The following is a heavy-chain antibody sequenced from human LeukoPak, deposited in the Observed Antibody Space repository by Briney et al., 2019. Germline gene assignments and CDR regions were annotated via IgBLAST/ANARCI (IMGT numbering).Heavy chain of an antibody. J-gene: IGHJ4*02. CDR2: IKQGGSEK. CDR1: GFTFSSYW. V-gene: IGHV3-7*01. CDR3: AKEPTPSVGFEDSSGYYYFPDY. D-gene: IGHD3-22*01. Sequence: TGGSLRLSCAASGFTFSSYWMSWVRQAPGKGLEWVANIKQGGSEKYYVDSVKGRFTISRDNAKNSLYLQMNSLRAEDTAVYYCAKEPTPSVGFEDSSGYYYFPDYWGQGTLVTVSS.